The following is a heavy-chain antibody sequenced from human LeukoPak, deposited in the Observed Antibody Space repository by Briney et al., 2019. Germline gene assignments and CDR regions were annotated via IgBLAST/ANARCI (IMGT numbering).Heavy chain of an antibody. CDR3: ARDLIAVAGIGDDY. D-gene: IGHD6-19*01. J-gene: IGHJ4*02. CDR2: ISSSSSTI. CDR1: GFTFSSYS. V-gene: IGHV3-48*01. Sequence: GGSLRLSCAASGFTFSSYSMNWVRQAPGKGLEWVSYISSSSSTIYYADSAKGRFTISRDNAKSSLYLQMNSLRAEDTAVYYCARDLIAVAGIGDDYWGQGTLVTVSS.